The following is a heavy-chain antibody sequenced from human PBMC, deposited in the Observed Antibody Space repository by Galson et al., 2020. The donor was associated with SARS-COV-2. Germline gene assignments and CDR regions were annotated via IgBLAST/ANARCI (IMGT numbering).Heavy chain of an antibody. V-gene: IGHV3-21*01. D-gene: IGHD2-2*01. J-gene: IGHJ5*02. CDR2: INSNSGYI. CDR1: GFTFSTYS. Sequence: GESLKISCAASGFTFSTYSMNWVRQAPGKGLEWVSSINSNSGYIYYANSVKGRFTISRDNAKNSLFLQMNSLRVEDTAVYYCVRWALGLPAAQNYFDPWGQGILVTVSS. CDR3: VRWALGLPAAQNYFDP.